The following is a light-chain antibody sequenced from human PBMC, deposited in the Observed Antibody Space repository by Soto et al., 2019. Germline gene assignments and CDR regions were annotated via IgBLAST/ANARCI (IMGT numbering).Light chain of an antibody. V-gene: IGKV1-9*01. J-gene: IGKJ5*01. CDR3: QQRKGYPIT. Sequence: DIQLTQSPSVLSASIGDRVTITCGASEHIRSFLAWYQQKPGKAPTLLIHTASTLQGGVPSRFSGSGSGTEFTLTISSLQPEDVATYYCQQRKGYPITFGQGTRLEIK. CDR2: TAS. CDR1: EHIRSF.